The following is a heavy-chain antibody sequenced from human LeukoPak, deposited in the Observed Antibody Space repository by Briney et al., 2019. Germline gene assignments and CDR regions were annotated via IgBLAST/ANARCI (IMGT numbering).Heavy chain of an antibody. D-gene: IGHD6-13*01. Sequence: SETLSLTCTVSGGSISSYYWSWIRQPPGKGLEWIGYIYYSGSTNYNPSLKSRVTISVDTSKNQFSLKLSSVTAADTAVYYCARHEYSSSWPLYYWGQGTPGTVSS. CDR2: IYYSGST. J-gene: IGHJ4*02. V-gene: IGHV4-59*08. CDR1: GGSISSYY. CDR3: ARHEYSSSWPLYY.